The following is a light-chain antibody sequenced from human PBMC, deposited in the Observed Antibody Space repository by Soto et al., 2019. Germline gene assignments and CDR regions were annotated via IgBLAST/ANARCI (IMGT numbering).Light chain of an antibody. CDR1: HNINGN. CDR3: QQYQDWPPVT. V-gene: IGKV3-15*01. CDR2: GAS. J-gene: IGKJ4*01. Sequence: EIVMTQSPATLSVSPGERATLSCRASHNINGNLAWYQQKPGQAPRLLIIGASTRATGVPARFSGSGSGTEFTLTSSSLQSEDFVIYFCQQYQDWPPVTFGGGITVDIK.